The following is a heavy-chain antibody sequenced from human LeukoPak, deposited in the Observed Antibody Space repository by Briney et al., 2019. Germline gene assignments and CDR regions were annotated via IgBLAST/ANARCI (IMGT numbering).Heavy chain of an antibody. J-gene: IGHJ4*02. V-gene: IGHV3-7*01. D-gene: IGHD3-10*01. CDR2: MTQDGGGK. Sequence: PGGSLRLSCAPSGVTVSRYWMSWVRQAPGKGLEWVAMMTQDGGGKYYVDSVKGRFTISGDNAKNSLYLQMNSLRAEDTAVYYCARGGGDSWGQGTLVTVSS. CDR1: GVTVSRYW. CDR3: ARGGGDS.